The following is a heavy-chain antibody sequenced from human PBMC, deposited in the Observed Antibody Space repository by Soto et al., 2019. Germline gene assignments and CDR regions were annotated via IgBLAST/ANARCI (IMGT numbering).Heavy chain of an antibody. V-gene: IGHV4-34*01. Sequence: QVQLQQWGAGLLKPSETLSLTCAVYGGSFSAYYWSWIRQPPGKGLEWIGEINQNGVTVYNPSLTSRVTISVDTSKNQFSLKLSSVTAADTAVYYCASHRHGGYDFDDWGQGTLVTVSS. J-gene: IGHJ4*02. CDR2: INQNGVT. CDR3: ASHRHGGYDFDD. CDR1: GGSFSAYY. D-gene: IGHD5-12*01.